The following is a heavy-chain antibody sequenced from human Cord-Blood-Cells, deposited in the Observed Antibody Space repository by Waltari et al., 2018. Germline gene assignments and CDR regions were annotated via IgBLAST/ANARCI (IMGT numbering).Heavy chain of an antibody. V-gene: IGHV4-39*01. D-gene: IGHD6-6*01. CDR1: GGSISSSSYY. J-gene: IGHJ6*03. CDR3: ARVRIAARSAYYYYMDV. Sequence: QLQLQESGPGLVKPSETLSLTCTVSGGSISSSSYYWGWIRQPPGKGLEWIGSIYYSGSTYYNPSLKSRVTISVDTSKNQFSLKLSSVTTADTAVYYCARVRIAARSAYYYYMDVWGKGTTVTVSS. CDR2: IYYSGST.